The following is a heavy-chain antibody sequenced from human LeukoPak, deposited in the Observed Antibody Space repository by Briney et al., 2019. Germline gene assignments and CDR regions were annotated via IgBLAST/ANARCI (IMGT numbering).Heavy chain of an antibody. CDR2: FDPEDGET. D-gene: IGHD1-26*01. J-gene: IGHJ3*02. V-gene: IGHV1-24*01. CDR3: ATYRGALYAFDI. CDR1: GYTLTELS. Sequence: ASVTVSCKVSGYTLTELSMHWVRQAPGKGLEWMGGFDPEDGETIYAQKFQGRVTMTGDRSTDTAYMELSSLRSEDTAVYYCATYRGALYAFDIWGQGTMVTVSS.